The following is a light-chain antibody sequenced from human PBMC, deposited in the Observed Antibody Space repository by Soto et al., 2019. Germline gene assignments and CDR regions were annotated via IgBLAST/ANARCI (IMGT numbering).Light chain of an antibody. J-gene: IGKJ2*01. CDR2: NAS. CDR3: QQYNSYPYT. V-gene: IGKV1-5*03. Sequence: DIQMTQSPSTLSASVGDRVTITCRASQSISSWLAWYQQKPGKAPNLLIYNASSLQSGVPARFSGSESGTEFTLTISSLQPDDFATYYCQQYNSYPYTFGQGTKVEIK. CDR1: QSISSW.